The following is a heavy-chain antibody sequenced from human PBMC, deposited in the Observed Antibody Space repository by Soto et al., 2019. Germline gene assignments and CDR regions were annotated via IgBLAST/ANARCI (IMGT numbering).Heavy chain of an antibody. Sequence: PSETLSLTCAVYGGSFSGYYWSWIRQPPGKGLEWIGEINHSGSTNYNPSLKSRVTISVDTSKNQFSLKLSSVTAADTAVYYCARRRGIATYYDFWSGYSGYYGMDVWGQGTTVTVSS. J-gene: IGHJ6*02. V-gene: IGHV4-34*01. CDR1: GGSFSGYY. CDR2: INHSGST. CDR3: ARRRGIATYYDFWSGYSGYYGMDV. D-gene: IGHD3-3*01.